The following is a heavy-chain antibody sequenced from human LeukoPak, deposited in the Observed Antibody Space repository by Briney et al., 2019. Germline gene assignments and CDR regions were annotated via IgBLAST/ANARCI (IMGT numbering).Heavy chain of an antibody. CDR2: ISGNGGGT. Sequence: GGSLRLSCAASGFTFSNYAMSWVRQAPGKGLEWDSVISGNGGGTLYADSVKGRFTISRDNSKTTLSLQMNSLRAEDTAVYYCAKSMATVTRGYYYYGMDVWGKGTTVTVSS. CDR1: GFTFSNYA. V-gene: IGHV3-23*01. CDR3: AKSMATVTRGYYYYGMDV. J-gene: IGHJ6*04. D-gene: IGHD4-17*01.